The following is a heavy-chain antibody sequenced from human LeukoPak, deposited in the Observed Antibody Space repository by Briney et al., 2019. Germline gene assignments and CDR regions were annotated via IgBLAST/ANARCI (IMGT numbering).Heavy chain of an antibody. D-gene: IGHD1-7*01. Sequence: PGGSLRLSCAASGFTFSSYAMSWVRQAPGKGLEWVSAISGSGGSTYYADSVKGRFTIPRDNSKNTLYLQMNSLRAEDTAVYYCAKDLGGITGTTTWGQGTLVTVSS. CDR2: ISGSGGST. CDR1: GFTFSSYA. V-gene: IGHV3-23*01. J-gene: IGHJ5*02. CDR3: AKDLGGITGTTT.